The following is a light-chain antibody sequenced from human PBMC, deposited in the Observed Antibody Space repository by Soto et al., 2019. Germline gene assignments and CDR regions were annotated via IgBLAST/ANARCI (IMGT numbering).Light chain of an antibody. CDR3: GSWDTSLSRII. CDR1: SSNIGDNY. CDR2: DNN. Sequence: QSVLTQPPSVSAAPGQKVTISCSGGSSNIGDNYVSWYQQLPGTAPKLLIYDNNKRPSGIPDRFSGSKSGTSATLDISGLQTGDEADYYCGSWDTSLSRIIFGGGTKLTVL. V-gene: IGLV1-51*01. J-gene: IGLJ2*01.